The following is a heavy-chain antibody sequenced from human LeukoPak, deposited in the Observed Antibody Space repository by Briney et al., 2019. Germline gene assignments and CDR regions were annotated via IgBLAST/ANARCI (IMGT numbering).Heavy chain of an antibody. CDR3: AKDLSAARQFHYYYGLDA. CDR2: ISYDGSNK. Sequence: GGSLRLSCAASGFTFSSYGMHWVRQAPGKGLEWLAVISYDGSNKYYADSVKGRFTIFRDNSKNTLYLQMNSLRAEDTAMYYCAKDLSAARQFHYYYGLDAWGQGTTVTVSS. D-gene: IGHD2-2*01. V-gene: IGHV3-30*18. J-gene: IGHJ6*02. CDR1: GFTFSSYG.